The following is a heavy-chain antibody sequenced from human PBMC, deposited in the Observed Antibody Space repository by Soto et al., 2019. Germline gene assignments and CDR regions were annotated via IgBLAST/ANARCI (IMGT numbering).Heavy chain of an antibody. CDR3: ARSYCADYVSCNRFDP. D-gene: IGHD2-8*02. CDR1: GDSSSTYY. J-gene: IGHJ5*02. CDR2: INYSGRI. Sequence: QVQLQESCPGLVKSSETLSLTCSVSGDSSSTYYWGWIRQPPGKGLEWIGSINYSGRINHNPSLKIRLSIAVDAWKNQVSLKLTSVTAADKAVYYCARSYCADYVSCNRFDPWGQGTLVGVSS. V-gene: IGHV4-59*01.